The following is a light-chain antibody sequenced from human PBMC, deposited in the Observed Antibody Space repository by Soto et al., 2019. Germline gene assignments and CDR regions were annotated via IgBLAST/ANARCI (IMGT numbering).Light chain of an antibody. Sequence: QSALTQPPSASGSPGQSVTISCTGTSSDVGAYNYVSWYQQYPGKAPKLMIYEVSKRPSGVPDRFSGSKSGKTASLTVSGPQPEHEADYSCTSYAGSNIWVFGGGTQLTVL. CDR1: SSDVGAYNY. CDR3: TSYAGSNIWV. J-gene: IGLJ3*02. V-gene: IGLV2-8*01. CDR2: EVS.